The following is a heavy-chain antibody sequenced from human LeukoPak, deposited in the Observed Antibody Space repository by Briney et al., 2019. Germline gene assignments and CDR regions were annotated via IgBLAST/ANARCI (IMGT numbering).Heavy chain of an antibody. CDR3: AKDYDFWSGPSSY. CDR2: ISGSGGST. CDR1: GFTFSSYA. D-gene: IGHD3-3*01. J-gene: IGHJ4*02. Sequence: GGSLRLSCAASGFTFSSYAVSWVRQAPGKGLEWVSAISGSGGSTYYADSVKGRFTISRDNSKNTLYLQMNSLRAEDTAVYYCAKDYDFWSGPSSYWGQGTLVTVSS. V-gene: IGHV3-23*01.